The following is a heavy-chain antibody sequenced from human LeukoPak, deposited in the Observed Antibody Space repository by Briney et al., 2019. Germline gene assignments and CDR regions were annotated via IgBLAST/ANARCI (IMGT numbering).Heavy chain of an antibody. CDR1: GFTFSTYA. CDR3: AKDHSWDY. CDR2: ISYDGSNK. V-gene: IGHV3-30*04. Sequence: GGSLRLSCAASGFTFSTYAMHWVRQAPGKGLEWVAVISYDGSNKYYADSVKGRFTISRDNSKNTLYLQMNSLRAEDTAVYYCAKDHSWDYWGQGTLVTVSS. J-gene: IGHJ4*02.